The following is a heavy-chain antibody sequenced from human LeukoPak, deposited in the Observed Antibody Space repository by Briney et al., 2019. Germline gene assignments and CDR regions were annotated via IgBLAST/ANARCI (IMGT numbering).Heavy chain of an antibody. D-gene: IGHD3-22*01. J-gene: IGHJ4*02. Sequence: GGSLRLSCAASGFTFSSYAMSWVRQAPGKGLEWVSASSGSGGSTYYADSVKGRFTISRDNSKNTLYLQMNSLRAEDTAVYYCAKSPTYYDSSGYSYYFDYWGQGTLVTVSS. CDR3: AKSPTYYDSSGYSYYFDY. CDR2: SSGSGGST. CDR1: GFTFSSYA. V-gene: IGHV3-23*01.